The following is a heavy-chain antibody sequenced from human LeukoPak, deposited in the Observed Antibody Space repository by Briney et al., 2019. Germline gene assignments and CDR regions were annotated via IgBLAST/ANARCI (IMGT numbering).Heavy chain of an antibody. CDR3: ARVHDFWSGWNFDY. CDR2: ISSSSSTI. Sequence: GSLRLSCAASGFTFSSYSMNWVRQAPGKGLEWVSYISSSSSTIYYADSVKGRFTISRDNARNSLYLQMNSLRAEDTAVYYCARVHDFWSGWNFDYWGQGTLVTVSS. J-gene: IGHJ4*02. V-gene: IGHV3-48*01. D-gene: IGHD3-3*01. CDR1: GFTFSSYS.